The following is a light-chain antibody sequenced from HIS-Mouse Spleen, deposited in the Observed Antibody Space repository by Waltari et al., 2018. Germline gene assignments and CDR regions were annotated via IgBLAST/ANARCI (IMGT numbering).Light chain of an antibody. CDR1: QSISSY. CDR3: QQSYSTLWT. Sequence: DIQMTQSPSSLSASVGDRVNITSRASQSISSYLNWYQQKPGKAPKLLIYAASSLQSGVPSRFSGSGSGTDFTLTISSLQPEDFATYYCQQSYSTLWTFGQGTKVEIK. J-gene: IGKJ1*01. CDR2: AAS. V-gene: IGKV1-39*01.